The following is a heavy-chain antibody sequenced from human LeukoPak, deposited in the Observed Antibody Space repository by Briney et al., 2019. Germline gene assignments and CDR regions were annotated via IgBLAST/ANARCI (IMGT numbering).Heavy chain of an antibody. CDR3: ARIREDSYGPLDY. D-gene: IGHD5-18*01. V-gene: IGHV4-59*01. J-gene: IGHJ4*02. CDR2: IYYSGST. Sequence: SETLSLTCTVSGGSISSYYWSWTRQPPGKGLEWIGYIYYSGSTNYNPSLKSRVTISVDTSKNQFSLKMSSLTAADTAVYYCARIREDSYGPLDYWGQGTLVTVSS. CDR1: GGSISSYY.